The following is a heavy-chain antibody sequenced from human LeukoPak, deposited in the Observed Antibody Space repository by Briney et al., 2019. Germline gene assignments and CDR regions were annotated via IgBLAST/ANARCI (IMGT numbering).Heavy chain of an antibody. CDR2: IKSDGSYT. Sequence: GGSLRLSCAASGFTFSGYWMHWVRQAPGKGLVWVSRIKSDGSYTNYADSVKGRFTISRDNAKNTLYLQMNSLRAEDTAVYYCAKRASGSGTSLYYFDYWGQGTLVTVSS. CDR3: AKRASGSGTSLYYFDY. V-gene: IGHV3-74*01. D-gene: IGHD3-10*01. CDR1: GFTFSGYW. J-gene: IGHJ4*02.